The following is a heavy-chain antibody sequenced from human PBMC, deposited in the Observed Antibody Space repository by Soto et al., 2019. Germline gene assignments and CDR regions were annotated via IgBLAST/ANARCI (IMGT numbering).Heavy chain of an antibody. D-gene: IGHD2-15*01. CDR2: ISVSGGST. J-gene: IGHJ3*01. V-gene: IGHV3-23*01. Sequence: PGGSLRLSCAASGFTFSSYAMSWVRQAPGKGLEWVSAISVSGGSTYYADSVKGRFTISRDNYKNTLYLQMNSLRAEDTAVYYCVRDHRWAFDFWGQGTMVTFSS. CDR3: VRDHRWAFDF. CDR1: GFTFSSYA.